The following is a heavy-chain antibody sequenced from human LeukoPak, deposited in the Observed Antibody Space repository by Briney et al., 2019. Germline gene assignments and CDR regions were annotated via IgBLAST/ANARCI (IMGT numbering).Heavy chain of an antibody. Sequence: GGSLRLSCAASGFTFSSYAMSWVRRAPGKGLEWVSAISGSGGSTYYADSVKGRFTISRDNSKNTLYLQMNSLRAEDTAVYYCAKDRGGDIVVVPAAPGAFDIWGQGTMVTVSS. V-gene: IGHV3-23*01. J-gene: IGHJ3*02. D-gene: IGHD2-2*01. CDR1: GFTFSSYA. CDR2: ISGSGGST. CDR3: AKDRGGDIVVVPAAPGAFDI.